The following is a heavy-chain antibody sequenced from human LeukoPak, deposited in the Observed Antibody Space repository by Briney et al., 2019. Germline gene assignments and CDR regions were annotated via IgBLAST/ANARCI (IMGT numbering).Heavy chain of an antibody. CDR2: ISPSGTI. CDR1: VFTFSRFE. CDR3: ARRFDS. J-gene: IGHJ4*02. V-gene: IGHV3-48*03. Sequence: PGGSLRVSCAAPVFTFSRFEMNSVRQAPGKGLEWVSYISPSGTIYYADSVKGRFTITRDNAKNSLYLQMNSLRAEDTALYYCARRFDSWGEGTLVTVSS.